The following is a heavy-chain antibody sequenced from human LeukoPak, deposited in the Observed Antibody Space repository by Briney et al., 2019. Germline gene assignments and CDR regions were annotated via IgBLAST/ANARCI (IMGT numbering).Heavy chain of an antibody. CDR2: IDPHGSET. CDR3: ARIWYFGDNNWRYFDY. Sequence: GGSLRLSCAASGFRFSNYWMSWVRLAPGKWLEWVANIDPHGSETQYVGSVKGRFTTSRDNAKNSLYVQMNSLRAEDTAIYYCARIWYFGDNNWRYFDYWGQGTLVTVAS. D-gene: IGHD1-1*01. CDR1: GFRFSNYW. V-gene: IGHV3-7*01. J-gene: IGHJ4*03.